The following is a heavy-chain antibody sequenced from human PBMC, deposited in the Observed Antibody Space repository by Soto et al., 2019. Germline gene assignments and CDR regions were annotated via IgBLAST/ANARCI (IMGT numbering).Heavy chain of an antibody. Sequence: GGSLRLSCAASGFTFSSYIVNWVRQAPGKGLEWVSYISSSSSTIYYADSVEGRFTISRDNSQHILYLQMNSLRTEDTAVFHFARDRGYAAKVSAPGFWGQGTLVTVSS. J-gene: IGHJ4*02. D-gene: IGHD5-18*01. V-gene: IGHV3-48*01. CDR3: ARDRGYAAKVSAPGF. CDR2: ISSSSSTI. CDR1: GFTFSSYI.